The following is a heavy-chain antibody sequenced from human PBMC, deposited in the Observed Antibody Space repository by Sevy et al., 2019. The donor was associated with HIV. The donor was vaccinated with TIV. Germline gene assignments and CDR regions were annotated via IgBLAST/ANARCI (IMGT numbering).Heavy chain of an antibody. V-gene: IGHV3-30*02. CDR2: IRFDASTK. J-gene: IGHJ4*02. Sequence: GGSLRLSCAASGFTFSNYGMHWVRQAPGKGLEWVALIRFDASTKYYKDSVKGRFTVSRDNAKNILFLQMNSLRPEDTAVYYCAKDVAGRYTSSSEDFDYWGQGTLVTVSS. CDR3: AKDVAGRYTSSSEDFDY. D-gene: IGHD6-6*01. CDR1: GFTFSNYG.